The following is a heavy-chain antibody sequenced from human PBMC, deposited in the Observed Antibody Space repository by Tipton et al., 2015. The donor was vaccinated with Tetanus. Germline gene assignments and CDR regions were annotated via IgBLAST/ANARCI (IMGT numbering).Heavy chain of an antibody. CDR2: ISAYNGNT. Sequence: QLVQSGAEVKKPGASVKVSCKASGYTFTSYGISSVRQAPGQGLEWMGWISAYNGNTNYAQKLQGRVTMTTDTSTSTAYMELRSLRSDDTAVYYCARVYDITMIVVPFDYWGQGTLVTVSS. D-gene: IGHD3-22*01. CDR1: GYTFTSYG. CDR3: ARVYDITMIVVPFDY. J-gene: IGHJ4*02. V-gene: IGHV1-18*04.